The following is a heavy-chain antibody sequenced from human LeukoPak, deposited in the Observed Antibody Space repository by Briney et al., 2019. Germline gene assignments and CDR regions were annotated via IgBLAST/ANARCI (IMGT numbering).Heavy chain of an antibody. CDR2: ISYDGSNK. CDR3: ARDRAYSSSSAWFDP. Sequence: PGGSLRLSCAASGFTFSNYWMSWVRQAPGKGLECVAVISYDGSNKYYADSVKGRFTISRDNSKNTLYLQMNSLRAEDTAVYYCARDRAYSSSSAWFDPWGQGTLVTVSS. CDR1: GFTFSNYW. V-gene: IGHV3-30-3*01. J-gene: IGHJ5*02. D-gene: IGHD6-6*01.